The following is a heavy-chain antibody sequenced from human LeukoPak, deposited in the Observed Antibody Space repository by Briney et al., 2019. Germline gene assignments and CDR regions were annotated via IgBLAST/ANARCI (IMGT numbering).Heavy chain of an antibody. D-gene: IGHD3-22*01. J-gene: IGHJ5*02. Sequence: ASVTVSFKASEGTFSSYAISWVRQAPGQGLEWMGGIIPIFGTANYAQKFQGRVTITADESTSTAYMELSSLRSEDTAVYYCARVDYYDSSGYPNWFDPWGQGTLVTVSS. CDR1: EGTFSSYA. V-gene: IGHV1-69*13. CDR3: ARVDYYDSSGYPNWFDP. CDR2: IIPIFGTA.